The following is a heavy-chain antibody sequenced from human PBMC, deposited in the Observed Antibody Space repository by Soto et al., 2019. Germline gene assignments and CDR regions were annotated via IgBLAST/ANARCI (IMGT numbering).Heavy chain of an antibody. CDR2: IYYSGST. V-gene: IGHV4-31*01. CDR1: AGSISSGGYY. Sequence: PSETVSLTCTVSAGSISSGGYYWSWIRQHPGKGLEWIGYIYYSGSTYYNPSLKSPVTISVDTSKNQFSLKLSSVTAADTAVYYCAREVPTPYYFDYWGQGTLVTVSS. J-gene: IGHJ4*02. CDR3: AREVPTPYYFDY.